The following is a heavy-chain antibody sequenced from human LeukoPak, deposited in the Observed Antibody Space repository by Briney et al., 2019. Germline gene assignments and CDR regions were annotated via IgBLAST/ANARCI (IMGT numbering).Heavy chain of an antibody. V-gene: IGHV1-18*01. CDR2: ISAYNGNT. CDR1: GYTFTSYG. J-gene: IGHJ4*02. Sequence: ASVKVSCKASGYTFTSYGISWVRQAPGQGLEWMGWISAYNGNTNYAQKLQGRVTMTTDTSTSTAYMELRSLRSDDTAVYYCAREATLVVVAAPDYWGQGTLVTVSS. CDR3: AREATLVVVAAPDY. D-gene: IGHD2-15*01.